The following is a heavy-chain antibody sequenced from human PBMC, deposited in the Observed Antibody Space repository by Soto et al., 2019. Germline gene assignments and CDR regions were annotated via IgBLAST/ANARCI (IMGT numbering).Heavy chain of an antibody. J-gene: IGHJ4*02. CDR2: VSSKGYGGTI. V-gene: IGHV3-49*03. D-gene: IGHD6-19*01. Sequence: GVSMRLSCTASGVTFGNYAISWFRQAPGKGLEWVGIVSSKGYGGTIQYAASVRGRFTISRDDSKSIAYLQMNSLSVEDTALYYCVGGSGWLQTDWGQGTQVTVSS. CDR1: GVTFGNYA. CDR3: VGGSGWLQTD.